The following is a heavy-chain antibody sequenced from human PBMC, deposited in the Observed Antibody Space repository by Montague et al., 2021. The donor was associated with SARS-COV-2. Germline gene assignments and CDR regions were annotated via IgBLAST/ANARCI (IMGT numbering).Heavy chain of an antibody. D-gene: IGHD5-12*01. V-gene: IGHV4-59*01. Sequence: SETLSLTCTVSGGSISTYYWSWIRQPPGKGLEWIAYINYSGITNHNPSLKSRVSVSLDTSKNHFSLNLKSVTAADTAAYYCARSGWLTRGFDSWGQGTLVFVSS. CDR2: INYSGIT. J-gene: IGHJ4*02. CDR3: ARSGWLTRGFDS. CDR1: GGSISTYY.